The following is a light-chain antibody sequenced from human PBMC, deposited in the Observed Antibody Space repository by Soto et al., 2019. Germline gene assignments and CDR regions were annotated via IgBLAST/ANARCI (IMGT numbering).Light chain of an antibody. V-gene: IGKV3-11*01. CDR2: DAS. CDR3: QQRGNWPPTWT. Sequence: EIVLTQYQATLFLSTRERATLSWRASQSISYHLAWYQEKPGQAPRLLVYDASIRATGIPARFSGSWSGTDFPLPINGLEPEDSAVYYCQQRGNWPPTWTFGQGTKVDNK. J-gene: IGKJ1*01. CDR1: QSISYH.